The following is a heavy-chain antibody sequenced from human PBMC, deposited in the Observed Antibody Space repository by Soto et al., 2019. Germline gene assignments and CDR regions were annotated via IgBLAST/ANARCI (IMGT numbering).Heavy chain of an antibody. D-gene: IGHD5-18*01. J-gene: IGHJ4*02. CDR2: IYTSGST. V-gene: IGHV4-4*07. CDR3: ARGGIQLSYAFDY. Sequence: TLSLTCSVSGTSVSNYYWSWIRQPAGKGLEHIGRIYTSGSTSYNPSLKSRATMSMDTSQTQIYLNLTSVTAADTAVYYCARGGIQLSYAFDYWGPGILVTVSS. CDR1: GTSVSNYY.